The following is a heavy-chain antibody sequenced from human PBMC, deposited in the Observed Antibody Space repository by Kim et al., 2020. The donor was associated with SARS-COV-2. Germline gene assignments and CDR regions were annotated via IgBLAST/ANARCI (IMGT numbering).Heavy chain of an antibody. J-gene: IGHJ4*02. D-gene: IGHD5-18*01. Sequence: AHKFQGRVTITEDTSTDTAYMELSSLRSEDTAVYYCATDLDYRGYSYGDYWGQGTLVTVSS. CDR3: ATDLDYRGYSYGDY. V-gene: IGHV1-24*01.